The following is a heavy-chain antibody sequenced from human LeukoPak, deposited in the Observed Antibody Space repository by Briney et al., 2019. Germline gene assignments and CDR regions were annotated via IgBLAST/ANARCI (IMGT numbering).Heavy chain of an antibody. CDR2: IYYSGST. Sequence: SETLSLTCTVSGGSISSYYWSWIRQPPGKGLEWVGYIYYSGSTNYNPSLKSRVTISVDTSKNQFSLKLSSVTAADTAVYYCAREITMVRGGRHWFDPGGQGTLVTVYS. J-gene: IGHJ5*02. CDR1: GGSISSYY. CDR3: AREITMVRGGRHWFDP. V-gene: IGHV4-59*01. D-gene: IGHD3-10*01.